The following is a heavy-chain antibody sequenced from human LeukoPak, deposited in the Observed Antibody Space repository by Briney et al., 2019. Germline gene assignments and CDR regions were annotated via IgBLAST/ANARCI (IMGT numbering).Heavy chain of an antibody. Sequence: GGSLRLSCAASGFTFSSYAMSWVRQAPGKGLEWVSAISGSGGSTYYADSVKGRFTISRDNSKSTLYLQMNSLRDDDSAAYFCARVYLERLTAGYFDHWGQGTQVTVSP. CDR3: ARVYLERLTAGYFDH. CDR2: ISGSGGST. V-gene: IGHV3-23*01. D-gene: IGHD2-8*01. CDR1: GFTFSSYA. J-gene: IGHJ4*02.